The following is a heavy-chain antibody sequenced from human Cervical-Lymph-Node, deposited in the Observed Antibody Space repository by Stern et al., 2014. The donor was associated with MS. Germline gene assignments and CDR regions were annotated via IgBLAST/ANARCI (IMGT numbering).Heavy chain of an antibody. J-gene: IGHJ4*02. CDR1: GCTFSSYG. D-gene: IGHD3-22*01. CDR3: AREFNYDSSGYYFDY. CDR2: IIPIFGRA. V-gene: IGHV1-69*01. Sequence: QMQLVQSGAEVKKPGTSVKVSCKASGCTFSSYGIRWVRPAPGQGLDWMGGIIPIFGRAKYAQKFQGRVTITADESTSTAYMELSSLRSEDTAVYYCAREFNYDSSGYYFDYWGQGTLVTVSS.